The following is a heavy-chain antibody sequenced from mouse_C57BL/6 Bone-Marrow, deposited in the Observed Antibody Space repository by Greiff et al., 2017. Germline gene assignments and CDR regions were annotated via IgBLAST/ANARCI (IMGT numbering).Heavy chain of an antibody. J-gene: IGHJ2*01. CDR2: IRNKANGYTT. V-gene: IGHV7-3*01. D-gene: IGHD1-1*01. Sequence: EVKVEESGGGLVQPGGSLSLSCAASGFTFTDYYMSWVRQPPGKALEWLGFIRNKANGYTTEYSASVKGRFTISRDNSQSILYLQMNALRAEDSATYYCARYRDYGSCFDDWGQGTTLTVSS. CDR1: GFTFTDYY. CDR3: ARYRDYGSCFDD.